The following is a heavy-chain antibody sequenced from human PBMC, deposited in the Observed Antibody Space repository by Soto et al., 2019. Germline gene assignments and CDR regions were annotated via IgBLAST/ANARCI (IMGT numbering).Heavy chain of an antibody. CDR1: GGTFSSYT. J-gene: IGHJ4*02. CDR2: IIPILGIA. V-gene: IGHV1-69*08. Sequence: QVQLVQSGAEVKKPGSSVKVSCKASGGTFSSYTISWVRQAPGQGLEWMGRIIPILGIANYAQKFQGRVTITADKSTSTAYMELSSLRSEDTAVYYCAREQNYCDYREGGYWGQGTLVNVSS. CDR3: AREQNYCDYREGGY. D-gene: IGHD4-17*01.